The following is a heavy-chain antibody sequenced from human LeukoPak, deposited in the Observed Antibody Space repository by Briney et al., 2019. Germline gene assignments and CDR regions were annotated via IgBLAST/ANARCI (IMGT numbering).Heavy chain of an antibody. CDR2: ISSSSSYI. CDR1: GFTFSSYS. Sequence: GGSLRLSCAASGFTFSSYSMNWVRQAPGKGLEWVSSISSSSSYIYYADSVKGRSTISRDNAKNSLYLQMNSLRAEDTAVYYCASLYSSSWYGWFDPWGQGTLVTVSS. CDR3: ASLYSSSWYGWFDP. V-gene: IGHV3-21*01. J-gene: IGHJ5*02. D-gene: IGHD6-13*01.